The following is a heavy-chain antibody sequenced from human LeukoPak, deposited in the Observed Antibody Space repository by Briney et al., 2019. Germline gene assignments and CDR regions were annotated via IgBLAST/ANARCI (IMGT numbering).Heavy chain of an antibody. CDR3: ARVLYSSGNFDY. J-gene: IGHJ4*02. Sequence: KPSETLSLTCAVYGGSFSGYYWSWIRQPPGKGLEWIGYIYYSGSTNYNPSLKSRVTISVDTSKNQFSLKLSSVTAADTAVYYCARVLYSSGNFDYWGQGTLVTVSS. CDR2: IYYSGST. CDR1: GGSFSGYY. D-gene: IGHD6-19*01. V-gene: IGHV4-59*08.